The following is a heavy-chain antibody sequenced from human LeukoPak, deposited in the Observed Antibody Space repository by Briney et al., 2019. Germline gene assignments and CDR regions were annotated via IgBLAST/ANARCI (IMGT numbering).Heavy chain of an antibody. CDR1: GFTFSSYA. V-gene: IGHV3-23*01. J-gene: IGHJ6*03. CDR3: AKGMLNYDFWSGYSRDYYYMDV. Sequence: GGSLRLSCAASGFTFSSYAMSWVRQAPGKGLEWVSAISGSGGSTYYADSVKGRFTISRDNSKNTLYLQMNSLRAEDTAVYYCAKGMLNYDFWSGYSRDYYYMDVWGKGTTVTVSS. D-gene: IGHD3-3*01. CDR2: ISGSGGST.